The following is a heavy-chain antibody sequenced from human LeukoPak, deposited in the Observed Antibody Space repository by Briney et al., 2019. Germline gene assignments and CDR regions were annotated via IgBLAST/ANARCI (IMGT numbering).Heavy chain of an antibody. V-gene: IGHV4-59*08. CDR2: IYYSGTT. J-gene: IGHJ5*02. D-gene: IGHD3-10*01. Sequence: PSETLSLTCTVSGGSISSYYWSWLRQPPGKGLEWIGYIYYSGTTNYNPSLKSRVTISVDTSKNQFSLKLSSVTAADTAVYYCARQTAIWFGEGDWFDPWGQGTLVTVSS. CDR1: GGSISSYY. CDR3: ARQTAIWFGEGDWFDP.